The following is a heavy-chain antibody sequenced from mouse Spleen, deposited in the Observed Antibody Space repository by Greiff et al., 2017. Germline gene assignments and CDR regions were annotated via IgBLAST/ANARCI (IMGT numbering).Heavy chain of an antibody. Sequence: VKQRCGRGLEWIGRSDPNSGGTKYNEKFKSTATLTVDKPSSTAYMQLSSLTSEDSAVYYCARSLWLGDFDYWGQGTTLTVSS. J-gene: IGHJ2*01. CDR3: ARSLWLGDFDY. D-gene: IGHD2-2*01. CDR2: SDPNSGGT. V-gene: IGHV1-72*01.